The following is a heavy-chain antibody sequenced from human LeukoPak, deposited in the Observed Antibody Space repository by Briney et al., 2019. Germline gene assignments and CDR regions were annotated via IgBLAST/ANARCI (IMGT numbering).Heavy chain of an antibody. V-gene: IGHV1-2*02. CDR1: GYTFIDYY. Sequence: ASVTVSCKASGYTFIDYYIHWVRQAPGQGLERMGWINPNSGGTNYAQTFQGRVTMTRDTSINTTFMDLSSLTSDDTAVYYCARGHDNTGYNYFDYWGQGTLVAVSS. D-gene: IGHD3-9*01. CDR2: INPNSGGT. CDR3: ARGHDNTGYNYFDY. J-gene: IGHJ4*02.